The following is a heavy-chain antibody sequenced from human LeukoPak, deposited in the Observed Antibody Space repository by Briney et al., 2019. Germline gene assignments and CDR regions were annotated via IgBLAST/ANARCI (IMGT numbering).Heavy chain of an antibody. CDR1: GDSISSSDYY. CDR2: IYYNGNT. Sequence: KPSETLSLTCTVSGDSISSSDYYWAWIRQPPGKGLEWIGNIYYNGNTYYNSSLKSRVTISLDTSKNQFSLKLSSVTAADTAVYYCARARPGVGGFDSWGQGTLVTVSS. D-gene: IGHD1-26*01. J-gene: IGHJ4*02. V-gene: IGHV4-39*07. CDR3: ARARPGVGGFDS.